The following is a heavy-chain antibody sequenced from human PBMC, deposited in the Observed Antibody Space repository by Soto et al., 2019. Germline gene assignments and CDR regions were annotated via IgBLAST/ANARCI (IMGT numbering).Heavy chain of an antibody. D-gene: IGHD3-3*02. CDR2: IMPIFRTP. CDR1: GGTFNSYS. CDR3: ARDKDRPQLGGNYYYILDV. J-gene: IGHJ6*02. V-gene: IGHV1-69*13. Sequence: APVEVSCKASGGTFNSYSLSWVRQAPGQGLEWMGGIMPIFRTPDYAQKFQGRVTITADESTSTAYMELSGLRSDDTAVYYCARDKDRPQLGGNYYYILDVWGQGTTVTVSS.